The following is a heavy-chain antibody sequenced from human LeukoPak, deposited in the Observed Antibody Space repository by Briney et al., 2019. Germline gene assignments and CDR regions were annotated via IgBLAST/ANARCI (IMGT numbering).Heavy chain of an antibody. CDR2: ISGSGGST. CDR1: GFTFSSYA. D-gene: IGHD3-22*01. V-gene: IGHV3-23*01. J-gene: IGHJ4*02. Sequence: PGGSLRLSCAASGFTFSSYAMSRVRQAPGKGLEWVSAISGSGGSTYYADSVKGRFTISRDNSKNTLYLQMNSLRAEDTAVYYCAKNLDSSGSEYYFDYWGQGTLVTVSS. CDR3: AKNLDSSGSEYYFDY.